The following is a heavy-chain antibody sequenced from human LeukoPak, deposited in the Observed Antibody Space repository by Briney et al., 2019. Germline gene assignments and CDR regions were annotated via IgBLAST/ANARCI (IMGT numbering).Heavy chain of an antibody. V-gene: IGHV1-2*02. Sequence: GPSVKVSCKASGYTFTGYYMHWVRQAPGQGLEWMRWINPNSGGTNYAQKFQGRVTMTRDTSISTAYMELSRLRSDDTAVYYCARASVSGIAAAGLDYWGQGTLVTVSS. CDR1: GYTFTGYY. CDR2: INPNSGGT. CDR3: ARASVSGIAAAGLDY. D-gene: IGHD6-13*01. J-gene: IGHJ4*02.